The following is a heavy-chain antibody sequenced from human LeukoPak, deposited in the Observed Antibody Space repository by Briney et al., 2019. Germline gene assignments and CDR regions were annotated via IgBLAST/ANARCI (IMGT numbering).Heavy chain of an antibody. CDR1: GYTFTSYA. CDR3: ARGGYSSSWYFFDYYDSFNWFDP. D-gene: IGHD6-13*01. J-gene: IGHJ5*02. Sequence: ASVKVSCKASGYTFTSYAMNWVRQAPGQGLEWMGWINTNTGNPTYAQGLTGRFVFSLDTSVSTAYLQISSLKAEDTAVYYCARGGYSSSWYFFDYYDSFNWFDPWGQGALVTVSS. V-gene: IGHV7-4-1*02. CDR2: INTNTGNP.